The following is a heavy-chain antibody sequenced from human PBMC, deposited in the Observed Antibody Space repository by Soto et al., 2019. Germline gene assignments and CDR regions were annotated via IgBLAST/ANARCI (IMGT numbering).Heavy chain of an antibody. V-gene: IGHV1-69*02. CDR2: IIPILGIA. D-gene: IGHD3-3*01. CDR1: GGTFSSYT. J-gene: IGHJ5*02. CDR3: ASFLKEGNTIFGVAAGWFDP. Sequence: VKVSCKASGGTFSSYTISWVRQAPGQGLEWMGRIIPILGIANYAQKFQGRVTITADKSTSTAYMELSSLRSEDTAVYYCASFLKEGNTIFGVAAGWFDPWGQGTLVTVSS.